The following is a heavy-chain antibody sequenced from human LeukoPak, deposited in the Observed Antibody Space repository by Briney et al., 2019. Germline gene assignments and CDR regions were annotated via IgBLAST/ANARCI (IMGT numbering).Heavy chain of an antibody. CDR1: GFTLRTNA. CDR3: ARDLGYCSSTSCYGEDY. J-gene: IGHJ4*02. Sequence: TGGSLRLSCEPSGFTLRTNAISGARKAQGKGWDWASPIISSSSYIYYADSVKGRFTISRDNAKNSLYLQMNSLRAEDTAVYYCARDLGYCSSTSCYGEDYWGQGTLVTVSS. CDR2: IISSSSYI. D-gene: IGHD2-2*01. V-gene: IGHV3-21*01.